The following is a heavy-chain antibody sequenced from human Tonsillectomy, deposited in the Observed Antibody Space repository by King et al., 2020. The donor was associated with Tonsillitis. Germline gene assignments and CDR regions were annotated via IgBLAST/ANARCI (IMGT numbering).Heavy chain of an antibody. CDR2: ISYDGSNK. CDR1: GFTFSSYG. Sequence: VQLVESGGGVVQPGRSLRLSCAASGFTFSSYGMHWVRQAPGKGLEWVAVISYDGSNKYYADSVKGRFTISRDNSKNTLYLQMNSLRAADTAVYYCARDPGTTVDYYFYYWGQGALVTVSS. CDR3: ARDPGTTVDYYFYY. J-gene: IGHJ4*02. D-gene: IGHD4-23*01. V-gene: IGHV3-33*05.